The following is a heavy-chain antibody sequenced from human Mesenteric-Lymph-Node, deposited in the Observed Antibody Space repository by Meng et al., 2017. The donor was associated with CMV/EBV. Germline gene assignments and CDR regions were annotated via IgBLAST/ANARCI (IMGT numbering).Heavy chain of an antibody. CDR3: AKMIFDMVPTKVLGYFDS. Sequence: FGSYAMGVLRQPQGRGREWVYTMDGGGAPTYYADSVKGRFTISSDRSKNTLALQMKSLRAEDTAVYYCAKMIFDMVPTKVLGYFDSWGQGTLVPSPQ. J-gene: IGHJ4*02. CDR2: MDGGGAPT. V-gene: IGHV3-23*01. CDR1: FGSYA. D-gene: IGHD3/OR15-3a*01.